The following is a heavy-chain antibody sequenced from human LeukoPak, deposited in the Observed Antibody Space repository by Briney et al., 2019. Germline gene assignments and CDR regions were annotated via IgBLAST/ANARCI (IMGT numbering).Heavy chain of an antibody. D-gene: IGHD2-8*01. Sequence: SETLSLTCTVSGGSISSGSYYWSWIRQPAGKGLEWIGRIYTSGSTNYNPSLKSRVTISVDTSKNQFSLKLSSVTAADTAVYYCARDVSGSWGQGTLVTVSS. CDR1: GGSISSGSYY. V-gene: IGHV4-61*02. CDR3: ARDVSGS. CDR2: IYTSGST. J-gene: IGHJ5*02.